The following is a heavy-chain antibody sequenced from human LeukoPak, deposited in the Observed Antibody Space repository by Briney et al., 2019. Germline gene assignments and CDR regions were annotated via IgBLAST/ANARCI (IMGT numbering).Heavy chain of an antibody. CDR3: TRCDFWSNKNKYYYYMDV. J-gene: IGHJ6*03. V-gene: IGHV3-49*03. CDR1: GFTFSSYA. CDR2: IRSKAYGGTT. Sequence: GGSLRLSCAASGFTFSSYAMSWFRQAPGKGLEWVGFIRSKAYGGTTEYAASVKGRFTISRDDSKSIAYLQMNSLKTEDTAVYYCTRCDFWSNKNKYYYYMDVWGKGTTVTVSS. D-gene: IGHD3-3*01.